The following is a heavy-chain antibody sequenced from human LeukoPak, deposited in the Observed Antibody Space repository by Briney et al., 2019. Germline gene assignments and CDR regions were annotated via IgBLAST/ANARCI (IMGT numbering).Heavy chain of an antibody. Sequence: PSETLSLTCTVSGGSVSSGSYYWSWIRQPPGKGLEWIGYIYYSGSTNYNPSLKSRVTISVDTSKNQFSLKLSSVTAADTAVYYCARLPLIGYCSSTSCLPFNYYYYGMDVWGKGTTVTVSS. J-gene: IGHJ6*04. D-gene: IGHD2-2*01. CDR2: IYYSGST. V-gene: IGHV4-61*01. CDR1: GGSVSSGSYY. CDR3: ARLPLIGYCSSTSCLPFNYYYYGMDV.